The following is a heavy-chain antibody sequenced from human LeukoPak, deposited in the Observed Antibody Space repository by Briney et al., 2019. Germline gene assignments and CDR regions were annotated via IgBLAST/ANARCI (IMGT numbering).Heavy chain of an antibody. D-gene: IGHD1-20*01. CDR1: GYTFTGYY. V-gene: IGHV1-2*04. J-gene: IGHJ4*02. CDR3: ARGITGTTFPDY. Sequence: ASVKVSCKASGYTFTGYYMHWVRQAPGQGLEWMGWINPNSGGTNYAQKFQGWVAMTRDTSISTAYMELSRLRSDDTAVYYCARGITGTTFPDYWGQGTLVTVSS. CDR2: INPNSGGT.